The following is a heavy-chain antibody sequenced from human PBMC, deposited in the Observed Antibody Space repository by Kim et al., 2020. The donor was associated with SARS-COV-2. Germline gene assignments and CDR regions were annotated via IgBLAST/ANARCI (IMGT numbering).Heavy chain of an antibody. D-gene: IGHD3-16*01. V-gene: IGHV3-30*01. CDR3: ARDRGGRGYDGMDV. Sequence: ADAAEVRFTISRDNYKNTLYLQMNSLRAEDTAVYYCARDRGGRGYDGMDVWGQGTTVTVSS. J-gene: IGHJ6*02.